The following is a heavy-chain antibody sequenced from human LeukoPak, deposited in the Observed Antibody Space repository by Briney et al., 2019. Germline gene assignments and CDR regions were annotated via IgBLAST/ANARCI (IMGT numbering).Heavy chain of an antibody. J-gene: IGHJ4*02. D-gene: IGHD3-16*01. CDR2: IYPSGGTT. V-gene: IGHV1-46*01. Sequence: GASVKVSCTTSGYIFTDYYIHWVRHAPGQGLEWIGIIYPSGGTTDSSQRFKGRVTVTRDTSTSTVYMELRTLRSEDTAIYYCIREYEGGYFDYWGQGTLVTVSS. CDR3: IREYEGGYFDY. CDR1: GYIFTDYY.